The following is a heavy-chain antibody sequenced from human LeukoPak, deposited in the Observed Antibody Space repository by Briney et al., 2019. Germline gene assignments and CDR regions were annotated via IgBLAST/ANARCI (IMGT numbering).Heavy chain of an antibody. D-gene: IGHD2-2*01. CDR2: INPSGSST. CDR3: ARGYCYNSNCYGNFAF. J-gene: IGHJ4*02. CDR1: RYTFTGYY. V-gene: IGHV1-46*01. Sequence: ASVKVSCKASRYTFTGYYFHWVRQAPGQGLEWMGLINPSGSSTSNTQKFQGRVTMTRDTSTSTVYMELSSLRSEDTAVYYCARGYCYNSNCYGNFAFWGQGTLVTVSS.